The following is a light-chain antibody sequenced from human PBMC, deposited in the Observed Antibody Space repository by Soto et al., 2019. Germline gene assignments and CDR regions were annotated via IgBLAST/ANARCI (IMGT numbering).Light chain of an antibody. CDR3: VLSMGSGIYV. J-gene: IGLJ1*01. Sequence: QAVVTQEPSFSVFPGGTVTLTYGLSSGSVSSSHYPSWYQQTPGKPPRTLIYSINSRSSGVPDRFSGSIFGNKAALTITGGQTDDEIDYYWVLSMGSGIYVFGTGTKLTVL. CDR1: SGSVSSSHY. CDR2: SIN. V-gene: IGLV8-61*01.